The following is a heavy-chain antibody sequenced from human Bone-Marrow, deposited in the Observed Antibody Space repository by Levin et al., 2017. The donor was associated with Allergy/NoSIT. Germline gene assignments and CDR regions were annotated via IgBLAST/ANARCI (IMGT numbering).Heavy chain of an antibody. J-gene: IGHJ4*02. Sequence: PSETLSLTCTVSGGSISSSSYYWGWIRQPPGKGLEWIGSIYYSGSTYYNPSLKSRVTISVDTSKNQFSLKLSSVTAADTAVYYCARPGVPYSSGWYGSWGQGTLVTVSS. D-gene: IGHD6-19*01. CDR1: GGSISSSSYY. CDR2: IYYSGST. V-gene: IGHV4-39*01. CDR3: ARPGVPYSSGWYGS.